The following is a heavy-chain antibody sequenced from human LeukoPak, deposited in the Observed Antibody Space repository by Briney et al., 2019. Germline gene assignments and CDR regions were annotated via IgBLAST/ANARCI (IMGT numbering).Heavy chain of an antibody. CDR1: GFTFSSNY. CDR3: VRSYGDPLGGYYGMDV. CDR2: ISVDSNYT. J-gene: IGHJ6*02. V-gene: IGHV3-21*01. Sequence: GGSLRLSCAASGFTFSSNYMSWVRQAPGKGLEWVSSISVDSNYTYYAASVRGRFTISRDNAKNSLYLQMNSPRAEDTAVYYGVRSYGDPLGGYYGMDVWGQGTTVTVSS. D-gene: IGHD4-17*01.